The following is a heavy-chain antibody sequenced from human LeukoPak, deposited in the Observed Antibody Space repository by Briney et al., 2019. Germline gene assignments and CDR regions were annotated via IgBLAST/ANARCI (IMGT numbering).Heavy chain of an antibody. CDR2: IYTSGRT. CDR1: GGSISSGSYY. J-gene: IGHJ4*02. V-gene: IGHV4-61*02. CDR3: ASGYYYGSGSYYNLDY. D-gene: IGHD3-10*01. Sequence: SETLSLTCTVSGGSISSGSYYWRWIRQPAGEGLEWIGRIYTSGRTNYNPSLKSRVTISVDPSKNQFSPKLSSVTAADTAVYYCASGYYYGSGSYYNLDYWGQGTLVTVSS.